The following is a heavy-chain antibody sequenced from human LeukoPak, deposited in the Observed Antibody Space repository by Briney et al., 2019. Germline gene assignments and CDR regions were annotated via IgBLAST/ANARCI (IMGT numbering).Heavy chain of an antibody. CDR3: ARDRPATENWYFDL. D-gene: IGHD1-26*01. J-gene: IGHJ2*01. V-gene: IGHV4-39*07. CDR2: IYYSGST. CDR1: GGSISSSSYY. Sequence: PSETLSLTCTVSGGSISSSSYYWGWIRQPPGKGLEWIGSIYYSGSTYYNPSLKSRVTISVDTSKNQFSLKLSSMTAADTAMYYCARDRPATENWYFDLWGRGTLVTVSS.